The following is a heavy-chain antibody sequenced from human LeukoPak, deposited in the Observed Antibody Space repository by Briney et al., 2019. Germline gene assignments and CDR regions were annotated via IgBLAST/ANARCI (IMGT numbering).Heavy chain of an antibody. D-gene: IGHD4-17*01. CDR1: GFTFSDYY. CDR3: ARVPSMTTVTRYYHYGMDV. V-gene: IGHV3-11*06. Sequence: GGSLRLSCAASGFTFSDYYMSWIRQAPGKGLEWVSYISSSSSYTNYADSVKGRFTISRDNAKNSLYLQMNSLRAEDTAVYYCARVPSMTTVTRYYHYGMDVWGKGTTVTVSS. J-gene: IGHJ6*04. CDR2: ISSSSSYT.